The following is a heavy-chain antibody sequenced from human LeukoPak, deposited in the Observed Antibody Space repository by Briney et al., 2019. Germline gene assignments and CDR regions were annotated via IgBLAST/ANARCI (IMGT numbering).Heavy chain of an antibody. Sequence: SETLSLTCTVSGGSISSYYWSWIRQPPGKGLEWIGYIYYSGSTNYNPSLKSRVTISVDTSKNQFSLKLSSVIAADTAVYYCARGRVPAAIRYGMDVWGQGTTVTVSS. J-gene: IGHJ6*02. V-gene: IGHV4-59*12. CDR3: ARGRVPAAIRYGMDV. CDR2: IYYSGST. CDR1: GGSISSYY. D-gene: IGHD2-2*01.